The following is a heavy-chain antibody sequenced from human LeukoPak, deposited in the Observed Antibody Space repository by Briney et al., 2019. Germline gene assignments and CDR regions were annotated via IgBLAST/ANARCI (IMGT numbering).Heavy chain of an antibody. CDR1: DYIFTNYY. CDR2: INPNTGGA. D-gene: IGHD6-19*01. V-gene: IGHV1-2*06. CDR3: AKGNSSGRRFFDY. Sequence: ASVKVSCKASDYIFTNYYVHWVRQAPGQGLEWMGRINPNTGGAIYAQKFQGRVTVTSDTSVNTSYMELNSLESDDTAVYYCAKGNSSGRRFFDYWGQGTVVTVSS. J-gene: IGHJ4*02.